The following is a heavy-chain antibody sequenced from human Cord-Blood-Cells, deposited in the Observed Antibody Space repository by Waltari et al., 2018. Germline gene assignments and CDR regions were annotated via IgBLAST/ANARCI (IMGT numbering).Heavy chain of an antibody. D-gene: IGHD6-13*01. Sequence: QVQLQQWGAGLLKPSETLSLTCAVYGGSFSGYYWSWIRQPPGKGLEWIGEINHSGSTNYNPALKSRVTISVDTSKNQFSLKLSSGTAADTAVYYCARDRAGSDDAFDIWGQGTMVTVSS. CDR2: INHSGST. J-gene: IGHJ3*02. V-gene: IGHV4-34*01. CDR3: ARDRAGSDDAFDI. CDR1: GGSFSGYY.